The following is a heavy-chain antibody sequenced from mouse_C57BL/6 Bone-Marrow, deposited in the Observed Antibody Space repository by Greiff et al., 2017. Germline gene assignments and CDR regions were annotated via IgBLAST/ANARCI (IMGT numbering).Heavy chain of an antibody. CDR2: INPNNGGT. J-gene: IGHJ2*01. Sequence: EVQLQQSGPELVKPGASVKISCKASGYTFTDYYMNWVKQSHGKSLEWIGDINPNNGGTSYNQKFKGKATLTVDKSSSTAYMELRSLTSEDSAVYYCARRGLHYSNYPYWGQGTTLTVSS. CDR3: ARRGLHYSNYPY. D-gene: IGHD2-5*01. V-gene: IGHV1-26*01. CDR1: GYTFTDYY.